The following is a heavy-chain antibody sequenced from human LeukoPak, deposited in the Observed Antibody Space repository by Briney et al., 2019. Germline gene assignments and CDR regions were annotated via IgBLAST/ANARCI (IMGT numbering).Heavy chain of an antibody. Sequence: GSLRLSCAASGFTFSSYAMHWVRQAPGKGLEWVAVISYDGSNKYYADSVKGRFTISRDNSKNTLYLQMNSLRAEDTAVYYCARDLRYMDVWGKGTTVTVSS. CDR2: ISYDGSNK. CDR3: ARDLRYMDV. V-gene: IGHV3-30*04. CDR1: GFTFSSYA. J-gene: IGHJ6*03.